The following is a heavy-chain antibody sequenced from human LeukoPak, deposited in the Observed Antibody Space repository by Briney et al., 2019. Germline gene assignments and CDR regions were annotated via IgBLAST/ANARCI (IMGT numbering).Heavy chain of an antibody. J-gene: IGHJ5*02. V-gene: IGHV4-39*01. Sequence: SETLSLTCTVSGGSISSSSYYWGWIRQPPGKGLEWIGSIYYSGSTYYNPSLKSRVTISVDTSKNQFSLKLSSVTAADTAVYYCARQDIVVVPAAIIGGFWFDPWGQGTLVTVS. CDR1: GGSISSSSYY. CDR3: ARQDIVVVPAAIIGGFWFDP. CDR2: IYYSGST. D-gene: IGHD2-2*02.